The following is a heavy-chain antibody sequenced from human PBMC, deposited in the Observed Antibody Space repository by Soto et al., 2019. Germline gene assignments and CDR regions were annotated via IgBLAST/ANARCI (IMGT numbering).Heavy chain of an antibody. CDR3: ARDEYNNGRNWLNP. V-gene: IGHV1-18*01. CDR1: GYSFSNYG. Sequence: ASVKVSCKASGYSFSNYGFSCILHTTGQGLEWMGWISTYNGNTNYAQKFQGRLSMTRDTSTTTAFMELTTLRSDDTAVYYCARDEYNNGRNWLNPWGQGTLVTVSS. D-gene: IGHD2-8*01. CDR2: ISTYNGNT. J-gene: IGHJ5*02.